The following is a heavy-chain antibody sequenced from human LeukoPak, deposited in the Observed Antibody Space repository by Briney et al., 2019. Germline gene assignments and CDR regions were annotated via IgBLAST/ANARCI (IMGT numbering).Heavy chain of an antibody. CDR3: ARGWSRGGDY. D-gene: IGHD3-10*01. CDR2: MNPNSGNK. CDR1: GYTFTRYD. J-gene: IGHJ4*02. V-gene: IGHV1-8*01. Sequence: SVKVSCKASGYTFTRYDINWVRQATGQGLEWMGCMNPNSGNKCYAQKFQGRVTMTRNTSISTAYMELSSLRSEDTAVYYCARGWSRGGDYWGQGTLVTVSS.